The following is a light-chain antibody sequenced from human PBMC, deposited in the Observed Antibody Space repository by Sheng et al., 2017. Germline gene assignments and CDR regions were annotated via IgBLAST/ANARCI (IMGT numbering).Light chain of an antibody. Sequence: VLTQPPSVSVAPGQTATITCGANNIESKSVHWYQQKSGQAPELVVYDDDDRPSGIPERFSGSNSGNTATLTITRVEAGDEAVYYCQVWDITSDVIFGGGTRVTVV. V-gene: IGLV3-21*02. J-gene: IGLJ2*01. CDR1: NIESKS. CDR3: QVWDITSDVI. CDR2: DDD.